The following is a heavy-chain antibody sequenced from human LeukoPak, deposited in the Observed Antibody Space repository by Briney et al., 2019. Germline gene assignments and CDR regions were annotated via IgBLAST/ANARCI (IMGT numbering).Heavy chain of an antibody. V-gene: IGHV4-59*01. Sequence: SETLSLTCTVSGGSISSYYWSWIRQPPGKGLEWIGYIYYSGSTNYNPSLKSRVTISVDTSKNQFSLKLSSVTAADTAMYYCARVRTGTTVIRSYYFDYWGQGTLVTVSS. CDR1: GGSISSYY. J-gene: IGHJ4*02. CDR2: IYYSGST. D-gene: IGHD1-7*01. CDR3: ARVRTGTTVIRSYYFDY.